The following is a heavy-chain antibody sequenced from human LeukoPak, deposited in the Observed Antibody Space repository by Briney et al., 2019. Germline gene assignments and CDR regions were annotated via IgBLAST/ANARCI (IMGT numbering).Heavy chain of an antibody. D-gene: IGHD3-3*01. CDR3: ASRYYDFWSGPNWFHP. J-gene: IGHJ5*02. V-gene: IGHV4-34*01. Sequence: SETLSLTCAVYGGSFSGYYWSWIRQPPGKGLEWIGEINHSGSTNYNPSLKSRVTISVDTSKNQFSLKLSSVTAADTAVYYCASRYYDFWSGPNWFHPWGQGTLVTVSS. CDR2: INHSGST. CDR1: GGSFSGYY.